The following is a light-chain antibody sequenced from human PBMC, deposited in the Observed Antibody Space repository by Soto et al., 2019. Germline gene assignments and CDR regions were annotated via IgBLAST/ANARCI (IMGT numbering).Light chain of an antibody. CDR3: QQTYTALSIT. V-gene: IGKV1-39*01. Sequence: DIQMTQSPSSLSASVGDRVTITCRASESIARHLNWYQQKPGKAPKLLIYAAASLQNGVPSRFXGGGSGTDFTLTISNLQPEDFATYYCQQTYTALSITCGQGTRLEMK. J-gene: IGKJ5*01. CDR2: AAA. CDR1: ESIARH.